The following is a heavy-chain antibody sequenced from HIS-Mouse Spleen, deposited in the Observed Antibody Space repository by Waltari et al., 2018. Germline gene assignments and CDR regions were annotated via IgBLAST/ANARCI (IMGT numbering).Heavy chain of an antibody. CDR1: GFTFSSYS. CDR3: ASLYYDILTGYYRDY. Sequence: EVQLVESGGGLVKPGGSLRLSCAASGFTFSSYSMNWVRQAPGKGREWVSAISSNSSYIYYADAVKGRFTISRDNAKNSLYLQMNSLRAEDTAVYYCASLYYDILTGYYRDYWGQGTLVTVSS. V-gene: IGHV3-21*01. J-gene: IGHJ4*02. CDR2: ISSNSSYI. D-gene: IGHD3-9*01.